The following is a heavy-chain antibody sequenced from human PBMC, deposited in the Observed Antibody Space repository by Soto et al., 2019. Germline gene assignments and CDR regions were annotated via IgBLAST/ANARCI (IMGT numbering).Heavy chain of an antibody. CDR3: ASGRGGSGWYGWFDP. J-gene: IGHJ5*02. CDR1: GGSFSGYY. CDR2: INHSGST. Sequence: QVQLQQWGAGLLKPSETLSLTCAVYGGSFSGYYWSWIRQPPGKGLEWIGEINHSGSTNYNPPLKSRVSRSVDTSNNPFSLKPSSVTAADTAVYYGASGRGGSGWYGWFDPWGQGTLVTVSS. D-gene: IGHD6-19*01. V-gene: IGHV4-34*01.